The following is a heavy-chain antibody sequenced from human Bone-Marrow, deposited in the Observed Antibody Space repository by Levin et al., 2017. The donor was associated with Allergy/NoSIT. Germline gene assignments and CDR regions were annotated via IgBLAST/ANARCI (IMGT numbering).Heavy chain of an antibody. D-gene: IGHD3-9*01. CDR2: INHSGST. CDR1: GGSFSGYY. Sequence: SETLSLTCAVYGGSFSGYYWSWIRQPPGKGLEWIGEINHSGSTNYNPSLKSRVTISVDTSKNQFSLKLSSVTAADTAVYYCARFVTDYDILTGYRPYYMDGWGKGTTVTVSS. J-gene: IGHJ6*03. CDR3: ARFVTDYDILTGYRPYYMDG. V-gene: IGHV4-34*01.